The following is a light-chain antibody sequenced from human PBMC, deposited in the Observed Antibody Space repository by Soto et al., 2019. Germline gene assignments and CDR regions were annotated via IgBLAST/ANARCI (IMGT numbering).Light chain of an antibody. CDR1: ESISRW. V-gene: IGKV1-5*03. CDR3: QQYKSYSPYT. CDR2: RAS. J-gene: IGKJ2*01. Sequence: DILMTQSPSTLSASVVDRFTITCRASESISRWLAWYQQKPGQAPKLLIHRASTLATGVPSRISGSGSGTDFTLTISNLQPDDFATYYCQQYKSYSPYTFGQGTKVDIK.